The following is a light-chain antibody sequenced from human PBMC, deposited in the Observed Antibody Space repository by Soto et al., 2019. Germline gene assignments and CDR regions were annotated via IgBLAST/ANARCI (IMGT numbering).Light chain of an antibody. J-gene: IGKJ1*01. Sequence: EIVMTQSPATLSVSPGERATLSCRASQSVSSSLAWYQQKPGQAPRLLIYGASARATGIPARFSGSGSETEFTPTNSSLQSEDFAVYYCQQYNNWWTFGQGTKVEIK. CDR3: QQYNNWWT. CDR2: GAS. CDR1: QSVSSS. V-gene: IGKV3-15*01.